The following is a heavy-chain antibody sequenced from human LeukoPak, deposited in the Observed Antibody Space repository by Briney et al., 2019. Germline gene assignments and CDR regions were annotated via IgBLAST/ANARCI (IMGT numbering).Heavy chain of an antibody. Sequence: ASVKVSCKASGYTFTGYYMHWVRQAPGQGPEWMGWTNPNSGGTNYAQKFQGRVTMTRDTSISTAYMELSRLRSDDTAVYYCARGNWNDDSFDYWGQGTLVTVSS. CDR1: GYTFTGYY. CDR2: TNPNSGGT. V-gene: IGHV1-2*02. CDR3: ARGNWNDDSFDY. J-gene: IGHJ4*02. D-gene: IGHD1-1*01.